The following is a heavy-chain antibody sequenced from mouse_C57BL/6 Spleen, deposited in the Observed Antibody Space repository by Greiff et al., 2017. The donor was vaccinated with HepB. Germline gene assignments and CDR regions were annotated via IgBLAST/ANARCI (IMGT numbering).Heavy chain of an antibody. CDR3: ASSDYYGSSYLAY. CDR2: IHPSDSDT. Sequence: QVQLQQPGAELVKPGASVKVSCKASGYTFTSYWMHWVKQRPGQGLEWIGRIHPSDSDTNYNQKFKGKATLTVDKSSSTAYMQLSSLTSEDSAVYYCASSDYYGSSYLAYWGQGTLVTVSA. CDR1: GYTFTSYW. J-gene: IGHJ3*01. V-gene: IGHV1-74*01. D-gene: IGHD1-1*01.